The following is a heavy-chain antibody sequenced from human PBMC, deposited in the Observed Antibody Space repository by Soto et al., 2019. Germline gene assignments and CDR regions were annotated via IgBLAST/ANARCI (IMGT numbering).Heavy chain of an antibody. Sequence: GGSLRLSCAASGFTFSSYSMHWVRQAPGKGLEWVAVISYDGSNKYYADSVEGRFTISRDNSKNSLYLQMNSLRAEDTAVYYCARDRFSYFDSWGQGALVTVSS. CDR2: ISYDGSNK. J-gene: IGHJ4*02. V-gene: IGHV3-30-3*01. CDR3: ARDRFSYFDS. D-gene: IGHD3-10*01. CDR1: GFTFSSYS.